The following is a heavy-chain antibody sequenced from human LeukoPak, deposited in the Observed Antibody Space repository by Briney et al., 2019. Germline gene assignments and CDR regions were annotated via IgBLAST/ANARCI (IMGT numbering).Heavy chain of an antibody. Sequence: PAETLSLTCTVSGGSISSYYWSWIRQPAGRGLEWIGRIHTSGSTDYNPSLKSRVTMSVDTSKNQFSLKLRSVTAPDTAVYYCAREGSATAVPFVSNDYWGQGTLVTVSS. D-gene: IGHD2-2*01. J-gene: IGHJ4*02. V-gene: IGHV4-4*07. CDR3: AREGSATAVPFVSNDY. CDR2: IHTSGST. CDR1: GGSISSYY.